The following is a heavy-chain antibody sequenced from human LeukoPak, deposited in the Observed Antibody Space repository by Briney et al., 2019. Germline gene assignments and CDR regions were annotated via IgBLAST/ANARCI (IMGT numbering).Heavy chain of an antibody. V-gene: IGHV7-4-1*02. CDR3: ARGRLLWFGELDAFDI. J-gene: IGHJ3*02. CDR2: INTNTGNP. CDR1: GYTFTNYN. Sequence: ASVKVSCKASGYTFTNYNINWVRQATGQGLEWMGWINTNTGNPTYAQGFTGRFVFSLDTSVSTAYLQISSLKAEDTAVYYCARGRLLWFGELDAFDIWGQGTMVTVSS. D-gene: IGHD3-10*01.